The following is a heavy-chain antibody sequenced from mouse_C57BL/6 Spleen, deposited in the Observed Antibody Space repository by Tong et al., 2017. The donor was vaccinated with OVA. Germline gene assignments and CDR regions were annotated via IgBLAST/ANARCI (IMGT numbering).Heavy chain of an antibody. D-gene: IGHD2-1*01. V-gene: IGHV1S137*01. CDR1: GYTFTDYA. J-gene: IGHJ3*01. Sequence: VQLQQSGAELVRPGVSVKISCKGSGYTFTDYAMHWVKQSHAKSLEWIGVISTYYGDASYNQKFKGKATMTVDKSSSTAYMELARLTSEDSAIYYCAREDGNTGGFAYWGQGTLVTVSA. CDR2: ISTYYGDA. CDR3: AREDGNTGGFAY.